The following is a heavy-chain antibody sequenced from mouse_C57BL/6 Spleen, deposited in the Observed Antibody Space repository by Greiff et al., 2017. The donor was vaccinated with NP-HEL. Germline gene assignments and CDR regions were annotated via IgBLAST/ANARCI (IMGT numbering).Heavy chain of an antibody. Sequence: QVHVKQSGAELVKPGASVKISCKASGYAFSSYWMNWVKQRPGKGLEWIGQIYPGDGDTNYNGKFKGKATLTADKSSSTAYMQLSSLTSEDSAVYFCARGDYGSRMGYFDYWGQGTTLTVSS. CDR2: IYPGDGDT. D-gene: IGHD1-1*01. CDR1: GYAFSSYW. V-gene: IGHV1-80*01. CDR3: ARGDYGSRMGYFDY. J-gene: IGHJ2*01.